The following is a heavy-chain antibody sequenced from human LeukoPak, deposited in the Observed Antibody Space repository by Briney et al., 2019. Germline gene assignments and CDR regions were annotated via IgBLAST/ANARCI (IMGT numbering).Heavy chain of an antibody. D-gene: IGHD5-12*01. CDR2: IIPILGIA. CDR3: ASRYSGYGRSPANEFDY. J-gene: IGHJ4*02. Sequence: SVKVSCKASGGTFSSYTISWVRQAPGQGLEWMGRIIPILGIANYAQKFQGRVTITADKSTSTAYMELSSLRSEDTTVYYCASRYSGYGRSPANEFDYWGQGTLVTVSS. CDR1: GGTFSSYT. V-gene: IGHV1-69*02.